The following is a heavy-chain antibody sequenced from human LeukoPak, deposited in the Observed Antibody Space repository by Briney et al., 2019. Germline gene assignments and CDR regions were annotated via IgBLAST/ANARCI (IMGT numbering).Heavy chain of an antibody. CDR3: ARDCWP. CDR1: GGSISSGGDY. CDR2: IYNSGST. V-gene: IGHV4-61*02. Sequence: SETLSLTCTVSGGSISSGGDYRTWIRQPAGKQLEWLGLIYNSGSTNYNPSLKSRVTISIDTSKNQSALKLNSVTAADTAVYYCARDCWPWGQGARVTVSS. J-gene: IGHJ5*02.